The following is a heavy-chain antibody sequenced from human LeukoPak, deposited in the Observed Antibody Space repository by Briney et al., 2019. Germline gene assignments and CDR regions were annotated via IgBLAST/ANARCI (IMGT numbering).Heavy chain of an antibody. Sequence: SETLSLTWAVYGGSFSGYYWSWIRQPPGKGLEWIGEINHSGSTNYNPSLKSRVTISVDTSKNQFSLKLSSVTAADTAVYYCARGGTIYGSGSYSDFDYWGQGTLVTVSS. J-gene: IGHJ4*02. D-gene: IGHD3-10*01. CDR2: INHSGST. V-gene: IGHV4-34*01. CDR3: ARGGTIYGSGSYSDFDY. CDR1: GGSFSGYY.